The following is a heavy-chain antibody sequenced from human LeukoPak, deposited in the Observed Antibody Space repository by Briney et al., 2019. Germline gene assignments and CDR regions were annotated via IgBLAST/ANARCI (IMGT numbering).Heavy chain of an antibody. V-gene: IGHV4-30-2*01. Sequence: SQTLSLTCTVSGGSISSGGYYWSWIRQPPGKGLEWIGYIYHSGSTYYNPSLKSRVTISVDRSKNQFSLKLSSVTAADTAVYYCARDLPSQYFDYWGQGTLVTVSS. CDR1: GGSISSGGYY. CDR2: IYHSGST. J-gene: IGHJ4*02. CDR3: ARDLPSQYFDY.